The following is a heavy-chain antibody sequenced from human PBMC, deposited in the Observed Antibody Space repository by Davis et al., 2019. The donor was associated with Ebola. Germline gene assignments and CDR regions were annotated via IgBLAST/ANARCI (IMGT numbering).Heavy chain of an antibody. CDR2: ISSSSSYT. V-gene: IGHV3-11*06. CDR3: ARDGYCSSTSCYYYMDV. Sequence: GESLKISCAASGFTFSDYYMSWIRQAPGKGLEWVSYISSSSSYTNYADSVKGRFTISRDNAKNSLYLQMNSLRAEDTAVYYCARDGYCSSTSCYYYMDVWGKGTTVTVSS. J-gene: IGHJ6*03. CDR1: GFTFSDYY. D-gene: IGHD2-2*03.